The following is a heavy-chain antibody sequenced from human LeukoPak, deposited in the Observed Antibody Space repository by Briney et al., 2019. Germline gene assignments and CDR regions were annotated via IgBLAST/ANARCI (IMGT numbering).Heavy chain of an antibody. CDR2: INPSGGYT. D-gene: IGHD1-1*01. CDR1: GYTFTSYG. J-gene: IGHJ3*02. V-gene: IGHV1-46*01. Sequence: ASVKVSCKASGYTFTSYGISWVRQAPGQGLEWMGVINPSGGYTNYAQKFQGRVTMTRDTSTSTIYMELSSLRSEDTAVYNCAREDNAFDIWGQGTMVIVSS. CDR3: AREDNAFDI.